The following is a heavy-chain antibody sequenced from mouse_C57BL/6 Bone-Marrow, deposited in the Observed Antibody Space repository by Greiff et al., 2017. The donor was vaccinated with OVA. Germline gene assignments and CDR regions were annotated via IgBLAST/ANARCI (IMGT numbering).Heavy chain of an antibody. V-gene: IGHV1-69*01. J-gene: IGHJ2*01. D-gene: IGHD2-5*01. Sequence: QVQLQQPGAELVMPGASVKLSCKASGYTFTSYWMHWVKQRPGQGLEWIGEIDPSDSYTNYNQKFKGKSTLTVDKSSSTAYMQLSSLTSEDSAVYYCARGGIYSNYPYYFDYWGQGTTLTVSS. CDR1: GYTFTSYW. CDR2: IDPSDSYT. CDR3: ARGGIYSNYPYYFDY.